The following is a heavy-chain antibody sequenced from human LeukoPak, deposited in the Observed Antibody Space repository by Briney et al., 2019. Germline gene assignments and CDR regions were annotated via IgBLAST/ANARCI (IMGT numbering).Heavy chain of an antibody. D-gene: IGHD3-10*01. V-gene: IGHV4-34*01. J-gene: IGHJ4*02. CDR3: VRGFSGVVGDH. CDR1: SGSFSGYY. CDR2: IKDGGIT. Sequence: PSETLSLTCAVYSGSFSGYYWSWIRLTPGKGLEWIGEIKDGGITNYNPSLRSRVTISKDRSNNQMSLNLHSATAADTAVYYCVRGFSGVVGDHWGQGTLVTVSS.